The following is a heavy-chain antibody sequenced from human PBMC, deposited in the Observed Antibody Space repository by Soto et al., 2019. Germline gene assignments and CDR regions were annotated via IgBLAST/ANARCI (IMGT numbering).Heavy chain of an antibody. J-gene: IGHJ4*02. CDR1: CGTFNSYT. Sequence: GASVKVYCQASCGTFNSYTINWVRQAPGRGLEWVGQVVPMYDSVNYAENFQGRVTITADKSTKTAYMELTSLRSEDTALYFCASWRSYSGSYCFDYWGQGTLVTVSS. CDR3: ASWRSYSGSYCFDY. D-gene: IGHD1-26*01. CDR2: VVPMYDSV. V-gene: IGHV1-69*06.